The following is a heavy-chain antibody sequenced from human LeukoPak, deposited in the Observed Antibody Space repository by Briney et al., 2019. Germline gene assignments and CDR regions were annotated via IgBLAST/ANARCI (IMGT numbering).Heavy chain of an antibody. CDR1: GFVFSDYG. V-gene: IGHV3-30*02. Sequence: PGGSLRLSCAASGFVFSDYGMHWVRQAPGKGLEWVAFVRYDGSNGYYADSMKGRFTISRDNSKNTLYLQMNNLRAEDTAVYSWGRELGGGYLWEGPKNGGLGTRAPVPP. D-gene: IGHD1-26*01. CDR2: VRYDGSNG. CDR3: GRELGGGYLWEGPKN. J-gene: IGHJ4*02.